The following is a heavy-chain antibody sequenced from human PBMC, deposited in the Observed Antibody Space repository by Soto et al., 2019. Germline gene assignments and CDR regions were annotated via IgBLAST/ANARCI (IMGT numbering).Heavy chain of an antibody. V-gene: IGHV3-11*01. CDR3: ARRRIAAAAFGFDI. CDR2: ISSGGSTI. Sequence: GGSLRLSCAASGFTFSDYYMSWIRQAPGKGLEWVSYISSGGSTIYYEDSLKGRFTISRDNPKISLYLQMNSLRAEDTAVYYCARRRIAAAAFGFDIWGQGTMVTVSS. J-gene: IGHJ3*02. CDR1: GFTFSDYY. D-gene: IGHD6-13*01.